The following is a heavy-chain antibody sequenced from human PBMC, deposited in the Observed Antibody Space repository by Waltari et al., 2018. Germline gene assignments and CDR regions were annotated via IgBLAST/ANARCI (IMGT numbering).Heavy chain of an antibody. CDR2: IKWNGVTT. V-gene: IGHV3-20*04. CDR1: GFTFEDYG. CDR3: GKVLSGGGKSYGLDV. J-gene: IGHJ6*02. Sequence: EVELVEKGGGVVRPGGSLRLSCATSGFTFEDYGMSWVRQAPGTGLEWVSGIKWNGVTTSYAESVKGRFTISRDTSKNTLYLQMSSLRVEDTAVYYCGKVLSGGGKSYGLDVWGQGTTVTVSS. D-gene: IGHD2-15*01.